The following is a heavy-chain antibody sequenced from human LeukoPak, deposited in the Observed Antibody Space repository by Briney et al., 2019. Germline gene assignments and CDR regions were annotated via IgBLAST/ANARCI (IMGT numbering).Heavy chain of an antibody. CDR2: ISYDGSNK. CDR3: GRYYVMDV. Sequence: PGGSLRLSCAASGFTFSNYAIHWVRQAPGKGLEWVALISYDGSNKYYADSVKGRFTISRDNSKSTLYLQMNSLRAEDTAVYYCGRYYVMDVWGQGTSVTVSS. J-gene: IGHJ6*02. V-gene: IGHV3-30-3*01. CDR1: GFTFSNYA.